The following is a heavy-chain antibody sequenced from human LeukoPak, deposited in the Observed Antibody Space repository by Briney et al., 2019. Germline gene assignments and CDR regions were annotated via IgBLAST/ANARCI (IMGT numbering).Heavy chain of an antibody. CDR2: IYYSGST. D-gene: IGHD6-19*01. V-gene: IGHV4-39*07. Sequence: SETLSLTCTVSGGSISSSSYYWGWIRQPQGKGLEWIGSIYYSGSTYYNPSPKSRVTISVDTSKNQFSLKLSSVTAADTAVYYCARDLAPWLAHMSDWGQGTLVTVSS. CDR1: GGSISSSSYY. J-gene: IGHJ4*02. CDR3: ARDLAPWLAHMSD.